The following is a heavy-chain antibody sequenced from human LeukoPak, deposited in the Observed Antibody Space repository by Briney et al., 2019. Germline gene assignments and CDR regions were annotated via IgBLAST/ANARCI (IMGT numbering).Heavy chain of an antibody. CDR2: ISRSGSTR. Sequence: PGGSLRLSCAISGXTFSACELTWVRQAPGKGLEWVSYISRSGSTRYYADSVKGRFTISRDNAKNSLYLQMNSLRAEDTAVYYCARVATMVRVPLDALDIWGQGTMVSVSS. D-gene: IGHD3-10*01. CDR1: GXTFSACE. J-gene: IGHJ3*02. V-gene: IGHV3-48*03. CDR3: ARVATMVRVPLDALDI.